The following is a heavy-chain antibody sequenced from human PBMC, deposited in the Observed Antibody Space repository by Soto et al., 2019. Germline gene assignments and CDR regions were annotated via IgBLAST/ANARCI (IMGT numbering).Heavy chain of an antibody. D-gene: IGHD3-22*01. Sequence: QVHLQESGPGLVKPSGTLSLTCTVSGASITGSDWWSWVRQTPEKGLEWIGEIYHSGTTNYHPSLKSRVTISQDKSKNQFSLSLTSVTAADTAVYSCVRMSVVGYFDYWGRGSLVTVSS. CDR3: VRMSVVGYFDY. J-gene: IGHJ4*02. CDR2: IYHSGTT. V-gene: IGHV4-4*02. CDR1: GASITGSDW.